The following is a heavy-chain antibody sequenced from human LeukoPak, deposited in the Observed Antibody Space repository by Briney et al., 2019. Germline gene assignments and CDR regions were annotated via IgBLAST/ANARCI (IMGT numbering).Heavy chain of an antibody. CDR1: GYTFTSYD. CDR2: MNPNSGNT. Sequence: ASVKVSCKASGYTFTSYDINWVRQATGQGLEWMGWMNPNSGNTGYAQKFQGRVTMTRNTSISTAYMELSSLRSEDTAVYYCAREGGHSYADAFDIWGQGTMVTVSS. J-gene: IGHJ3*02. D-gene: IGHD5-18*01. V-gene: IGHV1-8*01. CDR3: AREGGHSYADAFDI.